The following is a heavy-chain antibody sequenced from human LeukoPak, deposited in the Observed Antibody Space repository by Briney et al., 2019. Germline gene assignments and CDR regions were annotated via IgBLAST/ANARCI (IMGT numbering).Heavy chain of an antibody. CDR3: ARVPTPVAPRNNFIFDF. V-gene: IGHV1-46*01. CDR2: INPTGSGT. D-gene: IGHD1-20*01. CDR1: GYTFINNW. J-gene: IGHJ4*02. Sequence: GASVKISCKASGYTFINNWMHWVRQAPGQGLEWVGLINPTGSGTLYAQKFQGRVTMTRDMSTSTDYMELSSLRFEDTAVYYCARVPTPVAPRNNFIFDFWGQGTLVTVSS.